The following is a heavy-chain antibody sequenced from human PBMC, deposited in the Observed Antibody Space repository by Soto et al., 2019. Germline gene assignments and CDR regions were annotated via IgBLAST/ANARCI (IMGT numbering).Heavy chain of an antibody. J-gene: IGHJ5*02. D-gene: IGHD2-15*01. CDR3: ATDREGYCSGGSCPEAWFDP. CDR1: GYTFTTYP. Sequence: QVQLVQSGAEEKKPGASVKVSCKASGYTFTTYPMNWLRQAPGQRPEWMGWINVGNGGTKYSQKFQGRVSITRDTSASTAYMQLSRLRSDDTAVYYCATDREGYCSGGSCPEAWFDPWGQGTLVTVTS. V-gene: IGHV1-3*05. CDR2: INVGNGGT.